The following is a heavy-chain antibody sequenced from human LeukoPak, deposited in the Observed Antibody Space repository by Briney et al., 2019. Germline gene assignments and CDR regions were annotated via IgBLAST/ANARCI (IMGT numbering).Heavy chain of an antibody. D-gene: IGHD2-15*01. CDR3: ARDSAALFDY. CDR1: GFTFSSYS. J-gene: IGHJ4*02. V-gene: IGHV3-33*01. Sequence: PSGSLTLSCAASGFTFSSYSMHWFRQAPPKGLLWVAVIWYDGSNKYYADSVKGRFTISRDNSKNKMYLEMNSLRAEDTAVYYCARDSAALFDYWGQGTLVTVSS. CDR2: IWYDGSNK.